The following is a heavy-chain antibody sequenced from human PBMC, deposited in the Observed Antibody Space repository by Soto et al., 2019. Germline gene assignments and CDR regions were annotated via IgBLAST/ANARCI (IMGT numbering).Heavy chain of an antibody. CDR2: IYYSGST. Sequence: ASETLSLTCTVPGGSISSYYWSWIRQPPGKGLEWIGYIYYSGSTNYNPSLKSRVTISVDTSKNQFSLKLSSVTAADTAVYYCARLLTWSTTVTTNEIDYWGQGTLVTVSS. CDR3: ARLLTWSTTVTTNEIDY. D-gene: IGHD4-17*01. J-gene: IGHJ4*02. V-gene: IGHV4-59*08. CDR1: GGSISSYY.